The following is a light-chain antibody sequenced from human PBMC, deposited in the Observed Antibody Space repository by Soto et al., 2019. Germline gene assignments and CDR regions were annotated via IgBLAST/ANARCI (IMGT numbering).Light chain of an antibody. V-gene: IGKV3-11*01. CDR2: DAS. CDR1: QSVSSY. J-gene: IGKJ1*01. CDR3: QQRSNWPRT. Sequence: ILLTQSPGTLSLSPGERATLSCRASQSVSSYLAWYQQKPGQAPRLLIYDASNRATGIPARFSGSGSGTDFTLTISSLEPEDFAVYYCQQRSNWPRTFGQGTKVDIK.